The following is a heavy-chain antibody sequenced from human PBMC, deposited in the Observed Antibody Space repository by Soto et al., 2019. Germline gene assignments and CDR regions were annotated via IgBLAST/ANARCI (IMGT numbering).Heavy chain of an antibody. Sequence: QVQLVQSGAEVQKPGSSVKVSCKASGGTFSSYTISWVRQAPGQGLEWMGRIIPILGIANYAQKFQGRVTITADKSTSTAYMELSSLRSEDTAVYYCARTQPGIAVAGTIDYWGQGTLVTVSS. CDR2: IIPILGIA. J-gene: IGHJ4*02. CDR1: GGTFSSYT. D-gene: IGHD6-19*01. CDR3: ARTQPGIAVAGTIDY. V-gene: IGHV1-69*02.